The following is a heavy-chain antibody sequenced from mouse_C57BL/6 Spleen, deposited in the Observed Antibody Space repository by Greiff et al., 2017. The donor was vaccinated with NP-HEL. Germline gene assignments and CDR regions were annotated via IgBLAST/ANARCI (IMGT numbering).Heavy chain of an antibody. CDR2: INPYNGGT. D-gene: IGHD3-3*01. CDR3: AGTGGYYYAMDY. Sequence: EVQLQQSGPVLVKPGASVKMSCKASGYTFTDYYMNWVKQSHGKSLEWIGVINPYNGGTSYNQKFKGKATLTVYKSSSTAYMELNSLTSEDSAVYYCAGTGGYYYAMDYWGQGTSVTVSS. J-gene: IGHJ4*01. CDR1: GYTFTDYY. V-gene: IGHV1-19*01.